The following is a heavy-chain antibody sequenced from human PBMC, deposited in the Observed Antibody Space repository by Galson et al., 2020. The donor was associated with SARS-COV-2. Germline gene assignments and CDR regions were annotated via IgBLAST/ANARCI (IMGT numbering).Heavy chain of an antibody. CDR1: GFTFSSYG. Sequence: GESLKISCAASGFTFSSYGMHWVRQAPGKGLEWVAVIWYDGSNKYYADSVKGRFTISRDNSKNTLYLQMNSLRAEDTAVYYCARDWSIAVAGYYYNYGMDVWGQGTTVTVSS. V-gene: IGHV3-33*01. CDR3: ARDWSIAVAGYYYNYGMDV. D-gene: IGHD6-19*01. J-gene: IGHJ6*02. CDR2: IWYDGSNK.